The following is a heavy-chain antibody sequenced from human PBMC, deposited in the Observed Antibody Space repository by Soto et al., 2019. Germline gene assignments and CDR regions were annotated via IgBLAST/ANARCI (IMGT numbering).Heavy chain of an antibody. CDR2: ILYDGSKK. CDR1: GFTFSSYG. CDR3: VKDGSSGWPYFGDMDV. D-gene: IGHD6-19*01. J-gene: IGHJ6*02. Sequence: GGSLRLSCAASGFTFSSYGMHWVRQAPGKGLEWVAVILYDGSKKYYADSVTGRFTISRDNSKNTMYLQMSSLRGEDPALYYCVKDGSSGWPYFGDMDVWGRGTRVTVSS. V-gene: IGHV3-30*18.